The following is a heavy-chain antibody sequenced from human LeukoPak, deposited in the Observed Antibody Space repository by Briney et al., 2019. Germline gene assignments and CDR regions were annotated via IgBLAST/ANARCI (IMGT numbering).Heavy chain of an antibody. V-gene: IGHV4-34*01. D-gene: IGHD3-22*01. J-gene: IGHJ4*02. Sequence: PSETLSLASAVYGGSFSGYYWSSIRRPPGKGLEWIGEINHSGSTNYDPSLKSRVTISVDTSKNQFSLKLSSVTAADTAVYYCARDIHDYYDSSGYYDYWGQGTLVTVSS. CDR2: INHSGST. CDR1: GGSFSGYY. CDR3: ARDIHDYYDSSGYYDY.